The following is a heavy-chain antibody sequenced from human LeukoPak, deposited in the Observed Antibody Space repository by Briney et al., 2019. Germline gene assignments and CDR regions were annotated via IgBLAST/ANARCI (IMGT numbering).Heavy chain of an antibody. V-gene: IGHV1-58*01. J-gene: IGHJ4*02. D-gene: IGHD2-15*01. CDR2: IVVGSGNT. Sequence: SVTVSCTASGFTFTSSAVQWVRQARGQRLEWIGWIVVGSGNTNYAQKFQERVTITRDMSTSTAYMELSSLRSEDTAVYYCAADRYCSGGSCYYFFDYWGQGTLVTVSS. CDR3: AADRYCSGGSCYYFFDY. CDR1: GFTFTSSA.